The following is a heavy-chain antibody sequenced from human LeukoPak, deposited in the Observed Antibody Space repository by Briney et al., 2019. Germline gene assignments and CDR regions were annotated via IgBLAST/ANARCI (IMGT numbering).Heavy chain of an antibody. V-gene: IGHV3-30*03. Sequence: PGGSLRLSCAASGFTFSSYGMHWVRQAPGKGLEWVAVISYDGSNKYYADSVKGRFTISRDNSKNTLYLQMNSLRAEDTAVYYCWSNPDGAFDIWGQGTMVTVSS. D-gene: IGHD2-8*02. CDR2: ISYDGSNK. J-gene: IGHJ3*02. CDR3: WSNPDGAFDI. CDR1: GFTFSSYG.